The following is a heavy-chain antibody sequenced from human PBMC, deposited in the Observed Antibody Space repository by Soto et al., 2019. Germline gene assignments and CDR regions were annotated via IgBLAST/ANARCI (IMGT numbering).Heavy chain of an antibody. CDR2: IIPIFGTA. J-gene: IGHJ5*02. V-gene: IGHV1-69*13. Sequence: AASVKVSWKASGGAFGSYASSWVRQAPGQGLEWMGGIIPIFGTANYAQKFQGRVTITADESTSTAYMELSSLRSEDTAVYYCARDAADIVPFGPWGQGTLVTVSS. CDR1: GGAFGSYA. D-gene: IGHD2-15*01. CDR3: ARDAADIVPFGP.